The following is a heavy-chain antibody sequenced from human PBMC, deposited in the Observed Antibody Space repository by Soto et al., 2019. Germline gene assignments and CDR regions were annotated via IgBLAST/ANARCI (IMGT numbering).Heavy chain of an antibody. CDR3: ARGLSGYYYRPCYFDY. CDR1: GGSFSGDY. V-gene: IGHV4-34*01. J-gene: IGHJ4*02. CDR2: INHNGST. D-gene: IGHD3-22*01. Sequence: SETLSLTCAVYGGSFSGDYWSWIRQPPGKGLEWIGEINHNGSTNYNPSLKSRVTISVDTSKNQFSLKLSSVTAADTAVYYCARGLSGYYYRPCYFDYWGQGTLVTVSS.